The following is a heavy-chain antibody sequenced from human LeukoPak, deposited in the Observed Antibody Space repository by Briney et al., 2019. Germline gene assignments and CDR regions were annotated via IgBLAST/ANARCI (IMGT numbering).Heavy chain of an antibody. CDR1: GYTFTSYD. V-gene: IGHV1-8*01. Sequence: ASVKVSCKASGYTFTSYDINWVRQATGQGLEWLGWMNPNSGNTGYAQKFQGRVTMTRNTSISTAYMELSSLRSEDTAVYYCARVPSSTRYYGMDVWGQGTTVTVSS. J-gene: IGHJ6*02. CDR2: MNPNSGNT. CDR3: ARVPSSTRYYGMDV. D-gene: IGHD2-2*01.